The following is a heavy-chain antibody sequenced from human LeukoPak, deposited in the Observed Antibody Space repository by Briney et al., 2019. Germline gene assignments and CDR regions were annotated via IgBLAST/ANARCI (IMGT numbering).Heavy chain of an antibody. CDR1: GYTFTGYY. Sequence: ASVKVSCKASGYTFTGYYMHWVRQAPGQGLEWMGWINPNSDGTNYAQKFQGRVTMTRDTSISTAYMELSRLRSDDTAVYYCARDQRRNLYYFDYWGQGTLVTVSS. V-gene: IGHV1-2*02. J-gene: IGHJ4*02. CDR3: ARDQRRNLYYFDY. CDR2: INPNSDGT.